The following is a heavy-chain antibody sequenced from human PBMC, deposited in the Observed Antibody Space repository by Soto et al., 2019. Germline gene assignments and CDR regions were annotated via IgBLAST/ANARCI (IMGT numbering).Heavy chain of an antibody. D-gene: IGHD6-19*01. CDR3: ARSVAVPGAHIDY. CDR1: GGSISGSY. J-gene: IGHJ4*02. V-gene: IGHV4-59*01. Sequence: SETLSLTCSVSGGSISGSYWSWIRHSPGRGLEWLGYVYYTGSTNYSPSLRSRVSISVDTSKNEFSLRLSSVTAADTAVYFCARSVAVPGAHIDYWGQGTQVTVS. CDR2: VYYTGST.